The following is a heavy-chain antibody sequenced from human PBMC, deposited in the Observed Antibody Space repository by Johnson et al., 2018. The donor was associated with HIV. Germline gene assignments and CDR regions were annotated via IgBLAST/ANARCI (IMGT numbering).Heavy chain of an antibody. Sequence: QMQLVESGGGLVKPGGSLRLSCAASGFTFSDYYMSWIRQAPGKGLEWVSYISSSGSTIYYADSVKGRFTISRDNAKNSLYLQMSILRAEDTTIYYCARALRWPNAFDIWGQGTLVTVSS. CDR1: GFTFSDYY. CDR3: ARALRWPNAFDI. D-gene: IGHD4-23*01. CDR2: ISSSGSTI. J-gene: IGHJ3*02. V-gene: IGHV3-11*04.